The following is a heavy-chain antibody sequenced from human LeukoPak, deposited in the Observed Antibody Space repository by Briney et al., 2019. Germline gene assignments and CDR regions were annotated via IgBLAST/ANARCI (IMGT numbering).Heavy chain of an antibody. J-gene: IGHJ3*02. CDR1: GFTFSDYY. D-gene: IGHD6-13*01. CDR3: ARDLGVSSSWYVAFDI. V-gene: IGHV3-11*04. Sequence: PGGSLRLSCAASGFTFSDYYMSWIRQAPGKGLEWVSYISSSGSTIYYADSVKGRFTISRDNAKNSLYLQMNSLRAEDTAVYYCARDLGVSSSWYVAFDIWGQGTMVTVSS. CDR2: ISSSGSTI.